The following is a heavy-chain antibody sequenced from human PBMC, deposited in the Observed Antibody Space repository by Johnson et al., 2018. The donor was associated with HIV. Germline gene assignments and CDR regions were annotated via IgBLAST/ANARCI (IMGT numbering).Heavy chain of an antibody. D-gene: IGHD5-24*01. CDR3: AREGRGYNYLGAFDI. CDR2: IGTAGDT. V-gene: IGHV3-13*01. J-gene: IGHJ3*02. Sequence: VQLVESGGGLVQTGGSLRLSCAASEFAFSSYDMHWVRQAPGKGLEWVSSIGTAGDTSYSGSVKGRFTIYRDNSKNTLSLQMDSLRPEDTAVYYCAREGRGYNYLGAFDIWGQGTMVTVSS. CDR1: EFAFSSYD.